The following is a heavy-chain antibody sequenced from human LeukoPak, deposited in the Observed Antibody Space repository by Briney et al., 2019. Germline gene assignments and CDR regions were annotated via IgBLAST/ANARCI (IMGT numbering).Heavy chain of an antibody. CDR3: ARRAGDYSHPYDY. Sequence: PGGSLRLSCAASGLTVSSNCMSWVRQAPGKGLEWVSFIYGGGNTYYADSVKGRFTISRDNSKNTVHLQMNSLRAEDTAMYYCARRAGDYSHPYDYWGQGTLVTVSS. V-gene: IGHV3-53*01. CDR1: GLTVSSNC. J-gene: IGHJ4*02. D-gene: IGHD3-22*01. CDR2: IYGGGNT.